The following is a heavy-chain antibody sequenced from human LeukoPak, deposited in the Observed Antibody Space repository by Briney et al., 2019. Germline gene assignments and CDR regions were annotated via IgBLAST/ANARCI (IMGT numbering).Heavy chain of an antibody. CDR1: GGSIGSGDYY. J-gene: IGHJ1*01. CDR2: IYYSGST. CDR3: ARETRCSSTSCYRAEYFQH. D-gene: IGHD2-2*01. Sequence: SETLPLTCTVSGGSIGSGDYYWSWIRQPPGKGLEWIGYIYYSGSTYYNPSLKSRVTISVDTSKNQFSLKLSSVTAADTAVYYCARETRCSSTSCYRAEYFQHWGQGTLVTVSS. V-gene: IGHV4-30-4*08.